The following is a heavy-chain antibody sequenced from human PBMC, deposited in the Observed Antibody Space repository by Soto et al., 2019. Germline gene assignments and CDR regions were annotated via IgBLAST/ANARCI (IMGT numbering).Heavy chain of an antibody. J-gene: IGHJ6*02. CDR2: INHRGSS. CDR1: GGSLSGYY. V-gene: IGHV4-34*01. CDR3: ARSDNRNSLYGVDV. D-gene: IGHD1-7*01. Sequence: ETLSLTCAVDGGSLSGYYCSWIRQSPGKGLEWIGEINHRGSSDYNPSLKSRVTISIDASKNHVTLELTSVTAADTAVYYCARSDNRNSLYGVDVWGQGTAVTVSS.